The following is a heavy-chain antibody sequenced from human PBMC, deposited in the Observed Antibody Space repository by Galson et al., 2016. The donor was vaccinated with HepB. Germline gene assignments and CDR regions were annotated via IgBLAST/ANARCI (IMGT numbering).Heavy chain of an antibody. J-gene: IGHJ4*02. Sequence: ETLSLTCTVSGDSISSDYWSWIRQPPGTGLEWIGYIYYSGSTNYNPSLKSRVTISVDTSKNQFSLKLNSVTAADTAVYYCARGDYDTRGYTMTFDYWGQGTLVTVFS. CDR3: ARGDYDTRGYTMTFDY. CDR1: GDSISSDY. D-gene: IGHD3-22*01. V-gene: IGHV4-59*01. CDR2: IYYSGST.